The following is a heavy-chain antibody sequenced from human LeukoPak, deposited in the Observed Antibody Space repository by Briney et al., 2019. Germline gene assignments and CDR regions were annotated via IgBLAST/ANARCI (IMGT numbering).Heavy chain of an antibody. D-gene: IGHD3-3*01. V-gene: IGHV4-4*07. CDR1: GGSISSYY. J-gene: IGHJ4*02. Sequence: SETLSLTCTVSGGSISSYYRSWIRQPAGKGLEWIGRIYTSGSTNYNPSLKSRVTMSVDTSISTAYMELSRLRSDDTAVYYCARVAATIFGVVISYYFDYWGQGTLVTVSS. CDR3: ARVAATIFGVVISYYFDY. CDR2: IYTSGST.